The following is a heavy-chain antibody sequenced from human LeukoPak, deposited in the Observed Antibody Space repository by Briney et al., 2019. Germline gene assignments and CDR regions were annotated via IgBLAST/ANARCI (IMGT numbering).Heavy chain of an antibody. V-gene: IGHV3-11*01. J-gene: IGHJ3*02. CDR2: ISSSGSTI. CDR1: GFTFSDYC. Sequence: GGSLRLSCAASGFTFSDYCMSWIRQAPGKGLEWVSYISSSGSTIYYADSVKGRFTISRDNAKNSLYLQMNSLRAEDTAVYYCARDRGDGYNPEGAFDIWGQGTMVTVSS. D-gene: IGHD5-24*01. CDR3: ARDRGDGYNPEGAFDI.